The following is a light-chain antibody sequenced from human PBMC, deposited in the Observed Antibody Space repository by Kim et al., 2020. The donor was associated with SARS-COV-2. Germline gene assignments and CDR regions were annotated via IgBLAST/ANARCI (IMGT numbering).Light chain of an antibody. V-gene: IGLV3-1*01. Sequence: SYELTQPPSVSVSPGQTATITCSGDKLGDKYACWYQQKPGQSPVLVIYQDDKRPSGIPERFSGSNSGNTATLTISGTQPMDEADYYCQAWDTNTGVFGTGTKVTVL. CDR1: KLGDKY. CDR3: QAWDTNTGV. J-gene: IGLJ1*01. CDR2: QDD.